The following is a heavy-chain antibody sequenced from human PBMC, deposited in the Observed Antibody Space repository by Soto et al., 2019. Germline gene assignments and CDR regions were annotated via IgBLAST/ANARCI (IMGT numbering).Heavy chain of an antibody. J-gene: IGHJ5*02. V-gene: IGHV2-5*02. CDR3: AHSLIGYYYDSSGSNWFDP. CDR2: IYWDDDK. D-gene: IGHD3-22*01. CDR1: GFSLSTSGVG. Sequence: QITLKESGPPLVKPTQTLTLTCTFSGFSLSTSGVGVGWIRQPPGKALEWLALIYWDDDKRYSPSLKSRLTITKDTSXNXVXXXXXNMDPXXXXXXXXAHSLIGYYYDSSGSNWFDPWGQGTLVTVSS.